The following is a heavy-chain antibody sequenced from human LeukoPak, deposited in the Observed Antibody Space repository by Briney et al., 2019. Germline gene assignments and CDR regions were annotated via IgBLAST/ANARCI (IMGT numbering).Heavy chain of an antibody. CDR1: GFTFSSYA. CDR2: ISYDGSNK. CDR3: AKTIGYSSGWYLGY. J-gene: IGHJ4*02. D-gene: IGHD6-19*01. V-gene: IGHV3-30*18. Sequence: GGSLRLSCAASGFTFSSYAMSWVRQAPGKGLEWVAVISYDGSNKYYADSVKGRFTISRDNSKNTLYLQMNSLRAEDTAVYYCAKTIGYSSGWYLGYWGQGTLVTVSS.